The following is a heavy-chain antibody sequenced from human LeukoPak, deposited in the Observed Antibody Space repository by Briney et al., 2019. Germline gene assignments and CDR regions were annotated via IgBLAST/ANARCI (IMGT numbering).Heavy chain of an antibody. CDR2: IYHSGST. CDR3: ARDSGVKNSYGMDV. D-gene: IGHD2-21*01. CDR1: GYSISSGYY. J-gene: IGHJ6*04. V-gene: IGHV4-38-2*02. Sequence: SETLSLTCAVSGYSISSGYYWGWIRQPPGKGLEWIGSIYHSGSTYYNPSLKSRVTISVDTSKNQFSLKLSSVTAADTAVYYCARDSGVKNSYGMDVWGKGTTVTVSS.